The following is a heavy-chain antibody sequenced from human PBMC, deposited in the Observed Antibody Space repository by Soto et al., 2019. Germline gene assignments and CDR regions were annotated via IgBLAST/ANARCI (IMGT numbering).Heavy chain of an antibody. CDR3: ARGPPRDPFDY. J-gene: IGHJ4*02. Sequence: SETLSLTCTVSGGSISSGDYYWSWIRQPPGKGLEWIGYIYYSGSTYYNPSLKSRVTISVDTSKNQFSLKLSSVTAADTAVYYCARGPPRDPFDYWGQGTLVTVSS. CDR1: GGSISSGDYY. V-gene: IGHV4-30-4*01. CDR2: IYYSGST.